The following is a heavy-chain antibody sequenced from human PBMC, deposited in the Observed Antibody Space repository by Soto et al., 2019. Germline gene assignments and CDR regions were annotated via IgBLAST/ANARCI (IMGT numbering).Heavy chain of an antibody. Sequence: PGGSLRLSCAASGFTFDDYAMHWVRQAPGKGLEWVSGISWTSGSIGYAASVKGRFTISRDNAKNSLYLQMNSLRVEDTALYYCAKELRRHNSSPGWFDPWGQGTLVTVSS. J-gene: IGHJ5*02. CDR3: AKELRRHNSSPGWFDP. CDR2: ISWTSGSI. V-gene: IGHV3-9*01. CDR1: GFTFDDYA. D-gene: IGHD6-13*01.